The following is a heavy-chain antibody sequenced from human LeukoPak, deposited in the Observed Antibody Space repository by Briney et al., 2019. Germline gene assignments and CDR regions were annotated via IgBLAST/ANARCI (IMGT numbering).Heavy chain of an antibody. CDR1: GFTFSSYA. D-gene: IGHD3-3*01. V-gene: IGHV3-23*01. Sequence: PGGSLRLSCAASGFTFSSYAMSWVRQAPGKGLEWVSAISGSGGSTYYADSVKGRFTISRDNSKNTLYLQMNSLRAEDTAVYYCAKDFQDYDFWSGYEYIWGQGTMVTVSS. J-gene: IGHJ3*02. CDR2: ISGSGGST. CDR3: AKDFQDYDFWSGYEYI.